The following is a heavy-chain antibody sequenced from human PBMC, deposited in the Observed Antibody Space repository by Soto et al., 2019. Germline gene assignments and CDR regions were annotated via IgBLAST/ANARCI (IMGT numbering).Heavy chain of an antibody. D-gene: IGHD3-3*01. CDR2: ISGTGVNT. J-gene: IGHJ4*02. Sequence: PGGSLRLSCAASGFTFSRYAMNWVRQAPGKGLEWVAVISGTGVNTYYADSVKGRFSISRDNSMNTRSLRMNSLRADDTAIYYCARFPSPGVNAAWPLHFDYWGQGNLVTVSS. V-gene: IGHV3-23*01. CDR3: ARFPSPGVNAAWPLHFDY. CDR1: GFTFSRYA.